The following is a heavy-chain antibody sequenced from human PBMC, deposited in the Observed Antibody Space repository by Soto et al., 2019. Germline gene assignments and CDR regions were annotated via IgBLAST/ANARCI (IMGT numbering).Heavy chain of an antibody. CDR3: ASGGNWFDT. J-gene: IGHJ5*02. CDR2: MYYNGNI. Sequence: SETLSLTCNVSGGSISNYYWTWVRQSPEKGLEWIGYMYYNGNINYNPSLKSRVTISIDTSKNQFSLTLKSVTAADTAVYYCASGGNWFDTWGQGVLVTVSS. CDR1: GGSISNYY. V-gene: IGHV4-59*01. D-gene: IGHD3-16*01.